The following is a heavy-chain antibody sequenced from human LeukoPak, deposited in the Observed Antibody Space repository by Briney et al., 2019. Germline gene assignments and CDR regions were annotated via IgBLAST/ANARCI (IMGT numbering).Heavy chain of an antibody. CDR2: INHSGST. V-gene: IGHV4-34*01. D-gene: IGHD2-2*01. CDR3: ARLRGGYCSSTTCPAAFDI. Sequence: SETLSLTCAVYIGSFSDYYWSWIRQPPGKGLEWIAEINHSGSTKYNPSLKSRVTISVNTFKNQFFLELDSVTAADTAVYYCARLRGGYCSSTTCPAAFDIWGQGKMVTVSS. CDR1: IGSFSDYY. J-gene: IGHJ3*02.